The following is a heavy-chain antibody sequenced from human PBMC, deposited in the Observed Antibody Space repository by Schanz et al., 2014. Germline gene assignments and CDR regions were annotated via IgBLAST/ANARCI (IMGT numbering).Heavy chain of an antibody. J-gene: IGHJ4*02. CDR2: INPLNGGT. CDR3: ARDKSEHHLLFFDF. CDR1: GYTFTSYA. Sequence: QVQLVQSGSELKKPGASVKVSCKASGYTFTSYAMNWVRQAPGQGLEWVGWINPLNGGTNYAQKFQGRVSMTRDTSINTAYMELSSLTSADTAIYFCARDKSEHHLLFFDFWGQGALVTVSP. V-gene: IGHV1-2*02.